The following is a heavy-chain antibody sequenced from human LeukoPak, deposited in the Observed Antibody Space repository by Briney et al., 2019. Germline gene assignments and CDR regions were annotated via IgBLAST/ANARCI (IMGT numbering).Heavy chain of an antibody. Sequence: SVKVSCKASGGTFSSYAISWVRQAPGQGVEWMGRIIPILGIANYAQKFQGTVTMTRDTSISTAYMGLSRLRSDDTAVYYCARGGSSGYYGYYFDYWGQGTLVTVSS. J-gene: IGHJ4*02. CDR1: GGTFSSYA. CDR3: ARGGSSGYYGYYFDY. CDR2: IIPILGIA. D-gene: IGHD3-22*01. V-gene: IGHV1-69*04.